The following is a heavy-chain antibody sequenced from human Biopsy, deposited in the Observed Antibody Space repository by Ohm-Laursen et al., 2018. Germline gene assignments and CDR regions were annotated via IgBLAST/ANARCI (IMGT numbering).Heavy chain of an antibody. V-gene: IGHV4-4*07. CDR3: AKARTLDTAIDFDY. D-gene: IGHD5-18*01. CDR2: SYSSGGS. CDR1: GDSISNSY. J-gene: IGHJ4*02. Sequence: GTLSLTCIVSGDSISNSYWTWIRQPAGKGLEWIGRSYSSGGSSYNPSLKSRVTMSIDASMNQFSLKLTSVTAADTAVYYCAKARTLDTAIDFDYWGQGTLVTVSS.